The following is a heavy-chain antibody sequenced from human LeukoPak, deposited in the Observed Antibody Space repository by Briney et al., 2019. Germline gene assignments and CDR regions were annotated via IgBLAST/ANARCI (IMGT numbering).Heavy chain of an antibody. V-gene: IGHV4-34*01. J-gene: IGHJ6*02. D-gene: IGHD6-6*01. CDR3: ARGWGRIAARYYYYYGMDV. CDR2: INHSGST. Sequence: SETLSLTCAVYGGSFSGYYWSWIRQPPGKGLEWMGEINHSGSTNYNPSLKSRVTISVDTSKNQFSLKLSSVTAADTAVYYCARGWGRIAARYYYYYGMDVWGQGTTVTVSS. CDR1: GGSFSGYY.